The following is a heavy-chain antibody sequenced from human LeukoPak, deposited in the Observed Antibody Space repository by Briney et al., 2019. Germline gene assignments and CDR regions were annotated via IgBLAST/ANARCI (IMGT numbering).Heavy chain of an antibody. CDR1: GFTFNSYW. J-gene: IGHJ4*02. CDR2: IKQDGSEK. D-gene: IGHD3-22*01. V-gene: IGHV3-7*03. CDR3: ARDHDDSSGYYTITDPLFDY. Sequence: HSGGSLRLSCAASGFTFNSYWMSWVRQAPGKGLEWVANIKQDGSEKYYVDSVKGRFTISRDNAKNSLYLQMNSLRAEDTAVYYCARDHDDSSGYYTITDPLFDYWGQGILVTVSS.